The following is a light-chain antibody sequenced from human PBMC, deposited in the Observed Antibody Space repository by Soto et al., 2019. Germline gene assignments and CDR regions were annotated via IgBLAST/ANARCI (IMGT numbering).Light chain of an antibody. Sequence: EIVMTQSPATLSVSPGERATLSCRASQRVDDNHLAWYQLRPGQAPRLLIYGASTRATGIPDRFSGSGSGTDFSLTIRGLKPEDFAVYYCQQYRMSPNTFGQGTRLEIK. CDR1: QRVDDNH. CDR2: GAS. V-gene: IGKV3-20*01. J-gene: IGKJ5*01. CDR3: QQYRMSPNT.